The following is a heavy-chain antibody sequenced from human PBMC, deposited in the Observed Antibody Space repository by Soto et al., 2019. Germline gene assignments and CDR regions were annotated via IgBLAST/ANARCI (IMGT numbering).Heavy chain of an antibody. J-gene: IGHJ3*01. D-gene: IGHD3-10*01. CDR2: ISSTSSPI. CDR3: VRGGSGATSDDLFDA. V-gene: IGHV3-21*01. CDR1: GFIFSAYS. Sequence: EVQLVESGGGLVRPGGSLRLSCAASGFIFSAYSINWVRQAPGKGLEWVSSISSTSSPIFYAESVRGRFTISRDNAKNSLYLQMNGLRAEDTAVYYCVRGGSGATSDDLFDAWGQGTLVTVSS.